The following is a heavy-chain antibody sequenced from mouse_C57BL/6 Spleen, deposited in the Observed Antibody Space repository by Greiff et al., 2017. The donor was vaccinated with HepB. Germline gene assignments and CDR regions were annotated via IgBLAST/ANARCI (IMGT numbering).Heavy chain of an antibody. J-gene: IGHJ1*03. D-gene: IGHD1-1*01. Sequence: VQLQQSGAELARPGASVKMSCKASGYTFTSYTMHWVKQRPGQGLEWIGYINPSSGYTKYNQKFKDKATLTADKSSSTAYMQLSSLTSEDSAVYYCARFFSSYLYFDVWGTGTTVTVSS. CDR1: GYTFTSYT. CDR2: INPSSGYT. V-gene: IGHV1-4*01. CDR3: ARFFSSYLYFDV.